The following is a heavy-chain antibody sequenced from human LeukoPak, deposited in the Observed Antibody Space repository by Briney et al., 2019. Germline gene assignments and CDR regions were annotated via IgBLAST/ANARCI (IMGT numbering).Heavy chain of an antibody. V-gene: IGHV4-34*01. CDR2: INHSGST. J-gene: IGHJ4*02. CDR1: GGSFSGYY. D-gene: IGHD3-3*01. Sequence: SETLSLTCAVDGGSFSGYYWSWIRQPPGKGLEWIGEINHSGSTNYNPSLKSRVTISVDTSKNQFSLKLSSVTAADTAVYYCARWSDFWSGYRNFDYWGQGTLVTVSS. CDR3: ARWSDFWSGYRNFDY.